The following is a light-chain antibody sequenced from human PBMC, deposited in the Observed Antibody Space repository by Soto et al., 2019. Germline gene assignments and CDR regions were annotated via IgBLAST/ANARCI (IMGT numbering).Light chain of an antibody. Sequence: EIVLTQSPGTLSLSPGERATLSCRASQSVSSSSLAWYQQKPGQAPRLLIYGASTRATGIPDRFSGSGSGTDFALTISRLEPEDFAVYYCQQYDSSLPYTFGQGTKLEIK. V-gene: IGKV3-20*01. J-gene: IGKJ2*01. CDR3: QQYDSSLPYT. CDR2: GAS. CDR1: QSVSSSS.